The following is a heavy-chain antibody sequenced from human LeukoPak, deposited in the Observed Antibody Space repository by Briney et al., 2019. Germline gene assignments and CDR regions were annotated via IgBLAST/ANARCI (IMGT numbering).Heavy chain of an antibody. V-gene: IGHV1-2*02. D-gene: IGHD1-1*01. CDR2: INPNSGGT. CDR3: ARDGQLERQDAFDI. Sequence: ASVKVSCKASGYTFTGYYMHWVRQAPGQGLEWMGWINPNSGGTNYAQKFQGRVTMTRDTSISTAYMELSRLRSDDTAVYYCARDGQLERQDAFDIWAQGTMVTVSS. CDR1: GYTFTGYY. J-gene: IGHJ3*02.